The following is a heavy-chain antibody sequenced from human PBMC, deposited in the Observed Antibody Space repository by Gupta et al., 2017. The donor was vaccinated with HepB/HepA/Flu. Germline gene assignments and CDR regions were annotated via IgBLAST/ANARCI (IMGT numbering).Heavy chain of an antibody. CDR2: IYYSGSP. CDR1: DDSISSTTYY. D-gene: IGHD3-10*01. Sequence: QVQLQESGPGLVKPSETLSLTCTVSDDSISSTTYYWGWIRQPPGKGLEWIGSIYYSGSPTYNPSLKSRLTISVDTSRNQFSLKLSSVTAADTAVYFCARHQYVGTYYSSFDYWGQGSLVTVSS. J-gene: IGHJ4*02. V-gene: IGHV4-39*01. CDR3: ARHQYVGTYYSSFDY.